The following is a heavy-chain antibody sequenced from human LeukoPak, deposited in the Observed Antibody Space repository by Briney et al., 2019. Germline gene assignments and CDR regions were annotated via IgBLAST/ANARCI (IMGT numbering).Heavy chain of an antibody. Sequence: SETLSLTCTVSGGSISSYYWSWIRQPPGKGLEWIGYIYYSGSTNYNPSLKSRVTISVDTSKNQFSLKLSSVTAADTAVYYCAMITGTTHRFDYWGQGTLVTVSS. J-gene: IGHJ4*02. CDR2: IYYSGST. V-gene: IGHV4-59*01. CDR1: GGSISSYY. D-gene: IGHD1-20*01. CDR3: AMITGTTHRFDY.